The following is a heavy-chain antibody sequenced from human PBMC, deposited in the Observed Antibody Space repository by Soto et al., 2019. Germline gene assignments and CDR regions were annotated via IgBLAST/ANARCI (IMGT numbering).Heavy chain of an antibody. Sequence: GASVKVSCEACGYTFTSYAMHWVRQAPGQRLEWMGWINAGNGNTKYSQKFQGRVTITRDTSASTAYVELSSLRSEDTAVYYCARSIVVVTALDYWGQGTLVTVSS. CDR2: INAGNGNT. CDR3: ARSIVVVTALDY. D-gene: IGHD2-21*02. CDR1: GYTFTSYA. J-gene: IGHJ4*02. V-gene: IGHV1-3*01.